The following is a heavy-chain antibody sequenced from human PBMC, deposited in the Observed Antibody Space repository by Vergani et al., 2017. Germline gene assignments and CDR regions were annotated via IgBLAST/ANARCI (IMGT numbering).Heavy chain of an antibody. CDR2: IGTAGDT. CDR3: ARARGSGSNWGDFDL. Sequence: EVQLVESGGGLVQPGGSLRLSCAASRFTFSSYDMHWVRQATGKGLEWVSTIGTAGDTYYPGSVKGRFTISRENAKNSLYLQMNNLRAGDTAVYYCARARGSGSNWGDFDLWGRGTLVTVSS. CDR1: RFTFSSYD. V-gene: IGHV3-13*01. J-gene: IGHJ2*01. D-gene: IGHD3-10*01.